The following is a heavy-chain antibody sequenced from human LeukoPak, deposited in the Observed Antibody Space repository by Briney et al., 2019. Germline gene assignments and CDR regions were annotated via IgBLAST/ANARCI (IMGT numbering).Heavy chain of an antibody. CDR2: ISGIGTTT. J-gene: IGHJ5*02. Sequence: GGSLRLSCTASGFTFSSYAMTWVRQAPGKGLECVSVISGIGTTTYYADSVKGRFTISRDNSKNTLFLQMNSLRVEDTATYYCTKKRTTSVTDWFDPWGQGTLVTVSP. V-gene: IGHV3-23*01. CDR1: GFTFSSYA. D-gene: IGHD4-17*01. CDR3: TKKRTTSVTDWFDP.